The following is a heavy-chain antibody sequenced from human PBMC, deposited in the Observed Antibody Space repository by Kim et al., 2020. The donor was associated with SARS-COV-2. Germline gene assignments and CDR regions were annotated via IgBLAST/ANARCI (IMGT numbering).Heavy chain of an antibody. Sequence: VKGRITTSKNKSTNTLSLQMNSLRAEDTAVYYCAKDPEGWLQFGYYFDYWGQGTLVTVSS. J-gene: IGHJ4*02. D-gene: IGHD5-12*01. V-gene: IGHV3-33*03. CDR3: AKDPEGWLQFGYYFDY.